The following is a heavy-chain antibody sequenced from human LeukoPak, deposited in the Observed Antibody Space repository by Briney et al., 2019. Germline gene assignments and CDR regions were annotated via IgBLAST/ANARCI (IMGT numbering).Heavy chain of an antibody. Sequence: ASVKVSCKASGYTFTSYGISWVRQAPGQGLEWMGWISAYNGNTNYAQKLQGRVTMTTDTSTSTAYMELRSLRSDDTAVYYCARVSGMIVAVIDHRHDYWGQGTLVTGSS. CDR2: ISAYNGNT. CDR3: ARVSGMIVAVIDHRHDY. V-gene: IGHV1-18*01. CDR1: GYTFTSYG. D-gene: IGHD3-22*01. J-gene: IGHJ4*02.